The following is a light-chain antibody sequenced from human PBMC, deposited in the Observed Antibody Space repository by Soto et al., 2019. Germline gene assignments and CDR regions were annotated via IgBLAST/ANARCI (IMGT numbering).Light chain of an antibody. J-gene: IGKJ5*01. CDR3: QQYGSSPPIT. CDR2: DAS. V-gene: IGKV3D-20*01. CDR1: QSIASW. Sequence: TQSPSTLSASVGDRVTIICRASQSIASWLAWYQQKPGLAPRLLIYDASSRATGIPDRFSGSGSGTDFTLTISRLEPEDFAVYYCQQYGSSPPITFGQGTRLEIK.